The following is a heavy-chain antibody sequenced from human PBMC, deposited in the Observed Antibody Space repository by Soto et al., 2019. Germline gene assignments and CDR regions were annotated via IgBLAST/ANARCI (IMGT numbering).Heavy chain of an antibody. CDR2: ISSSSSYI. CDR3: ARGEYCTNGVCYADYYYYMDV. J-gene: IGHJ6*03. Sequence: GGSLRLSCAASGFTFSSYSMNWVRQAPGKGLEWVSSISSSSSYIYYADSVKGRFTISRDNAKNSLYLQMNSLRAEDTAVYYCARGEYCTNGVCYADYYYYMDVWGKGTTVTVSS. D-gene: IGHD2-8*01. CDR1: GFTFSSYS. V-gene: IGHV3-21*01.